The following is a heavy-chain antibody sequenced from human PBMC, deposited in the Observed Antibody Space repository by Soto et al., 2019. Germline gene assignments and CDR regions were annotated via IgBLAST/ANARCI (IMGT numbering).Heavy chain of an antibody. Sequence: ETLSLTCAVYGGSFRGYYWSWIRQPPGKGLEWIGEINHSGSTNYNPSLKSRVTISVDTSKNQFSLKLGSVTAADTAVYYCARGSHLSLRYFDWFPSRALDYWGQGTLVTVSS. CDR3: ARGSHLSLRYFDWFPSRALDY. CDR1: GGSFRGYY. CDR2: INHSGST. J-gene: IGHJ4*02. V-gene: IGHV4-34*01. D-gene: IGHD3-9*01.